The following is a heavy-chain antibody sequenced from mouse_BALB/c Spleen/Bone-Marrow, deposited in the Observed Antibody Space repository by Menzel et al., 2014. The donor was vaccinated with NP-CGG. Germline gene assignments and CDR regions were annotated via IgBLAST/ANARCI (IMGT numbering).Heavy chain of an antibody. CDR2: IYPPDSYT. D-gene: IGHD2-10*02. Sequence: VKLMESGAELVRPGASVKLSCKASGYTFASYWINWVKQRPGQGLEWIGNIYPPDSYTNYNQKFKDKATLTVDKSSSTAYMQLSSPTSEDSAVYYCTREYGNYPFDYWGQGTTLTVSS. V-gene: IGHV1-69*02. CDR3: TREYGNYPFDY. J-gene: IGHJ2*01. CDR1: GYTFASYW.